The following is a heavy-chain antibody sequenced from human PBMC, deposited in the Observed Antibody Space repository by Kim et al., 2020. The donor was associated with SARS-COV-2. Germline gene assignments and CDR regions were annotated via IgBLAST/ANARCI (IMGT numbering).Heavy chain of an antibody. V-gene: IGHV3-13*01. CDR1: GFTFSKYA. CDR2: IDSASDT. CDR3: ARKYRGRGGRILDI. D-gene: IGHD2-15*01. J-gene: IGHJ3*02. Sequence: GGSLRLSCAASGFTFSKYAMPWVRQATGKGLEWVSVIDSASDTYYSGSLEGRFTISRGDTKNSFFLQMNSLVAGDTAVDYYARKYRGRGGRILDIWG.